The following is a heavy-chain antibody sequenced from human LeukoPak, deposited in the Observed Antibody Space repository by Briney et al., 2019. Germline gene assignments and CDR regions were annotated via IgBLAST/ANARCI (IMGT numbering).Heavy chain of an antibody. CDR2: ISGSGGST. Sequence: GGSLRLPCAASGFTFSSYAMSWVRQAPGKGLEWVSAISGSGGSTYYADSVKGRFSISRDNSKNTLYLQMNSLRAEDTAIYYCAKEGYYGDYWNGMFDYWGQGTLVTVSS. CDR1: GFTFSSYA. CDR3: AKEGYYGDYWNGMFDY. J-gene: IGHJ4*02. V-gene: IGHV3-23*01. D-gene: IGHD4-17*01.